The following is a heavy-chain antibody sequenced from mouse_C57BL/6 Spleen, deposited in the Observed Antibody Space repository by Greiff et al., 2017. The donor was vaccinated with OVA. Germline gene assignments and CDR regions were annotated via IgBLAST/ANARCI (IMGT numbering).Heavy chain of an antibody. CDR3: AREDYYGCSYGFAY. Sequence: EVKLVESGGGLVQPKGSLKLSCAASGFTFNTYAMHWVRQAPGKGLEWVARIRSKSSNYATYYADSVKDRFTISRDDSQSMLYLQMNNLKTEDTAMYYCAREDYYGCSYGFAYWGQGTPLTVSA. D-gene: IGHD1-1*01. CDR1: GFTFNTYA. J-gene: IGHJ2*01. V-gene: IGHV10-3*01. CDR2: IRSKSSNYAT.